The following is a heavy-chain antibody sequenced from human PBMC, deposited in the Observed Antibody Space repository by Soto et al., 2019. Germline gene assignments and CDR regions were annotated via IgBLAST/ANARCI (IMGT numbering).Heavy chain of an antibody. CDR1: GGTFSSYA. CDR3: AGDTDFYGSGSRYYYGMDV. CDR2: IIPIFGTA. D-gene: IGHD3-10*01. Sequence: QVQLVQSGAEVKKPGSSVKVSCKASGGTFSSYAISWVRQAPGQGLEWMGGIIPIFGTANYAQKFQGRVTITADESTSTAYMELSSLRSEDTAVYYCAGDTDFYGSGSRYYYGMDVWGQGTTVTVSS. V-gene: IGHV1-69*01. J-gene: IGHJ6*02.